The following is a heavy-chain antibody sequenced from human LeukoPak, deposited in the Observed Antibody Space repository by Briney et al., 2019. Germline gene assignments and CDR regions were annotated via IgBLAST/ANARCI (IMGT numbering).Heavy chain of an antibody. D-gene: IGHD3-3*01. CDR1: GGTFSSYT. J-gene: IGHJ6*04. Sequence: SSVTVSCKASGGTFSSYTISWVRQAPGQGLEWMGRIIPILGIANYAQKFHGRVTMTTDTSTSKAYMELRSLRSDDTAVYYCARDLSKNTVFGLKGSVDVWGEGATVTVSS. CDR3: ARDLSKNTVFGLKGSVDV. V-gene: IGHV1-69*04. CDR2: IIPILGIA.